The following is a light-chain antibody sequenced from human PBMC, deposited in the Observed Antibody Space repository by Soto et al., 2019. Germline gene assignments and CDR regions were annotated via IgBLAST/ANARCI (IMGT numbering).Light chain of an antibody. Sequence: QSVLTQPPSASGTPGQRVTISCSGSSSNIGSNTVNWYQQLPGTAPKLLIYSNNQRPSGVPDRFSASKSGTSASLAISGLQSDDEADYYCAACDASLTLGVFGGGTKLTVL. CDR3: AACDASLTLGV. CDR2: SNN. V-gene: IGLV1-44*01. CDR1: SSNIGSNT. J-gene: IGLJ2*01.